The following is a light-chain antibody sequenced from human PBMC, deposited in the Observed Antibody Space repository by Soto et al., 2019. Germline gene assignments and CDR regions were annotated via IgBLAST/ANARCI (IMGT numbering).Light chain of an antibody. CDR1: QGISSY. Sequence: DIQLTQSPSFLSASVGDRVTISCRASQGISSYLAWYQQKPGKAPKLLIYAASTLQSGVPSRFSGSGSGTEFTFTISSLQPEDFETYYCQQNNSYPVTFGQGTQVDIX. V-gene: IGKV1-9*01. CDR3: QQNNSYPVT. J-gene: IGKJ1*01. CDR2: AAS.